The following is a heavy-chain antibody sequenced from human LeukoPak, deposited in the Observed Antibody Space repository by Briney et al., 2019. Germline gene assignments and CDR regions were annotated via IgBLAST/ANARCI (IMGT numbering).Heavy chain of an antibody. D-gene: IGHD1-26*01. CDR3: ARDRSPGGGATHFDN. V-gene: IGHV3-48*03. CDR1: GFTFSSSE. Sequence: PGGSLRLSCAASGFTFSSSEMNWVRRAPGKGLEWVSYISSSSSTIYYADSVKGRFTISRDNAKNSLYLQMNSLRAEDTAVYYCARDRSPGGGATHFDNWGQGTLVTVSS. J-gene: IGHJ4*02. CDR2: ISSSSSTI.